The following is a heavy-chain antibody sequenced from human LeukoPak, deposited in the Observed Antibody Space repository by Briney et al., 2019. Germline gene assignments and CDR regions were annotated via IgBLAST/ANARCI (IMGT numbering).Heavy chain of an antibody. CDR2: INPNSGGT. CDR3: AINGAYDCSGGSCFIDY. D-gene: IGHD2-15*01. CDR1: GYTFTGYG. Sequence: ASVKVSCKASGYTFTGYGISWVRQAPGQGLEWMGWINPNSGGTNYAQKFQGRVTMTRDTSISTAYMELSRLRSDDTAVYYCAINGAYDCSGGSCFIDYWGQGTLVTVSS. J-gene: IGHJ4*02. V-gene: IGHV1-2*02.